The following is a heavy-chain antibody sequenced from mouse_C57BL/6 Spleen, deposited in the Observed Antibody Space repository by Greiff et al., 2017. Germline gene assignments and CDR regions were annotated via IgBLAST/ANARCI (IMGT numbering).Heavy chain of an antibody. CDR2: IRPKANGYTT. CDR1: GFTFTAYY. J-gene: IGHJ4*01. CDR3: AIYPSYVNSFNYYAMDY. V-gene: IGHV7-3*01. Sequence: EVTLQESGGGLVQPGGSLSLSCAASGFTFTAYYMRWVRQPPGKALEWLGFIRPKANGYTTEYRSSVKGRFTISRDKSQSILYLQMDALRAEDIATYYCAIYPSYVNSFNYYAMDYWGQGTSVTVSS. D-gene: IGHD2-10*01.